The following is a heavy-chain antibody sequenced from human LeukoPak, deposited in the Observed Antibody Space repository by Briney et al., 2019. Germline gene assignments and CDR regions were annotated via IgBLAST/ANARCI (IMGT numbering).Heavy chain of an antibody. CDR1: GYTFTTYA. V-gene: IGHV7-4-1*02. Sequence: ASVKVSCKASGYTFTTYAMNWVRQAPGQGLEWMGWINTDTGNPTYAQGFTGRFVFSLDTSVSTSYLQISSLKAEDTAVYYCARGYCSGGSCHTFDCWGQGTLVTVSS. CDR2: INTDTGNP. D-gene: IGHD2-15*01. J-gene: IGHJ4*02. CDR3: ARGYCSGGSCHTFDC.